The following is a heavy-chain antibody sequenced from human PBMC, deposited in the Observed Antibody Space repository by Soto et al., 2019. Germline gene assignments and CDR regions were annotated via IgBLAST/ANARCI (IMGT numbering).Heavy chain of an antibody. CDR3: ARGMGRYFDL. J-gene: IGHJ2*01. CDR2: LSASGRT. CDR1: GDSIGNFY. V-gene: IGHV4-4*07. Sequence: PSETLSLTCAISGDSIGNFYGSWIRQPAGKGLESLGRLSASGRTNYSPSLQSRVTMSLDRSKNRFSLRLTSVSAADTAVYFCARGMGRYFDLWGRGTLVTVSS. D-gene: IGHD2-8*01.